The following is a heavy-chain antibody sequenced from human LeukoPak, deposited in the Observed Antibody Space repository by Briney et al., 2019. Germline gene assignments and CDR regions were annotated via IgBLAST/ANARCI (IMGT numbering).Heavy chain of an antibody. D-gene: IGHD3-9*01. CDR1: GFIFSNHY. CDR2: IRHKVHSYTT. CDR3: ARHAADYDALTDSYSGDYLDY. V-gene: IGHV3-72*01. Sequence: GGSLRLSCAASGFIFSNHYMDWVRQAPGKGLEWVGRIRHKVHSYTTEYAASVRGRFIISRDDSVNSLYLQMNSLKTGDTAVYYGARHAADYDALTDSYSGDYLDYWGQGALVIVSS. J-gene: IGHJ4*02.